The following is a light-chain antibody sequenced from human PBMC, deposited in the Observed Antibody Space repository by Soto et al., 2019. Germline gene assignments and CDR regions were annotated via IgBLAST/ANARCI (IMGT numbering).Light chain of an antibody. Sequence: ELTQPPSVSVAPGQTARITCGGNNIGSKGVHWYQQKPGQAPMLVVYADSDRPSGIPERFSGSNSGNTATLTISRVEAGDEADYYCQVWDSSSDQFGGGTKLTVL. CDR3: QVWDSSSDQ. CDR2: ADS. V-gene: IGLV3-21*02. CDR1: NIGSKG. J-gene: IGLJ2*01.